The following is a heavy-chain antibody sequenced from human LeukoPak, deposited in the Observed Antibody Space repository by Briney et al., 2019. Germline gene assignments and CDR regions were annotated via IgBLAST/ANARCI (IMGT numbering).Heavy chain of an antibody. J-gene: IGHJ4*01. CDR3: ARDRGAYCGGDCYLGFDY. Sequence: GGSLRLSCAASGFSFNSNAMNWVRQAPGKGLEWVSSIAGSSGYISYADSVKGGFTISRDNAKKSLYLQMTSLTAEDTAVYYCARDRGAYCGGDCYLGFDYWGRGTLVTVSS. CDR2: IAGSSGYI. V-gene: IGHV3-21*01. D-gene: IGHD2-21*02. CDR1: GFSFNSNA.